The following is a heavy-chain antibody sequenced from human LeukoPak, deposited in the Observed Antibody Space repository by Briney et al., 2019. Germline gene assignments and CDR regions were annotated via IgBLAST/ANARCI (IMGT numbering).Heavy chain of an antibody. CDR3: AKADRATIFGVVIIGYFDY. CDR2: ISWNSGSI. D-gene: IGHD3-3*01. Sequence: PGRSLRLSCAASGFTFDDYAVHWVRQAPGKGLEWVSGISWNSGSIGYADSVKGRFTISRDNAKNSLYLQMNSLRAEDMALYYCAKADRATIFGVVIIGYFDYWGQGTLVTVSS. CDR1: GFTFDDYA. V-gene: IGHV3-9*03. J-gene: IGHJ4*02.